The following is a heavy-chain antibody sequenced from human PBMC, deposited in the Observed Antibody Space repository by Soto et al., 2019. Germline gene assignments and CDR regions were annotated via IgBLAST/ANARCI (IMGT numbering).Heavy chain of an antibody. D-gene: IGHD1-1*01. Sequence: CGSMRLACAASGLSLNIALVTWVRQSPGAGLEWVGRIKSKTDGGTTDYAAPVRGRFTISRDASKTTVYLQMNRLKTEDTAVYFCTTEPHSTGPKNWGQGTLVTVSS. J-gene: IGHJ4*02. CDR1: GLSLNIAL. CDR2: IKSKTDGGTT. CDR3: TTEPHSTGPKN. V-gene: IGHV3-15*01.